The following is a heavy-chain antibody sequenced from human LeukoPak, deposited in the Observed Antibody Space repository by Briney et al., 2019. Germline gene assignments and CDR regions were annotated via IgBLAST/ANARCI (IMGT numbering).Heavy chain of an antibody. CDR1: GYTFASYD. V-gene: IGHV1-8*01. Sequence: ASVKVSCKASGYTFASYDINWVRQATGQGLEWMGWMNPNSGNTGYAQKFQGRVTMTRNTSISTAYMELSSLRSDDTAVYYCASSTTRYYYYGMDVWGQGTTVTVSS. D-gene: IGHD2-15*01. CDR3: ASSTTRYYYYGMDV. CDR2: MNPNSGNT. J-gene: IGHJ6*02.